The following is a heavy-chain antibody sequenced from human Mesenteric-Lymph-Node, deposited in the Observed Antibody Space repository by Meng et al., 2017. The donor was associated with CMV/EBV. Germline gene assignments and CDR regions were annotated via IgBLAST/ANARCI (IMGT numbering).Heavy chain of an antibody. Sequence: AQLQQWAGGLLKPSETLSLTCAVYGGSFSGYYWSWIRQPPGKGLEWIGEINHSGSTNYNPSLKSRVTISVDTSKNQFSLKLSSVTAADTAVYYCARHQRWLKSEGGFNYWGQGTLVTVSS. CDR2: INHSGST. CDR3: ARHQRWLKSEGGFNY. V-gene: IGHV4-34*01. D-gene: IGHD4-23*01. CDR1: GGSFSGYY. J-gene: IGHJ4*02.